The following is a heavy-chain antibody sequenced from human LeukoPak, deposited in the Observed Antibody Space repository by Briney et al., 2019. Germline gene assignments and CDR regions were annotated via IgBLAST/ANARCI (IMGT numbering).Heavy chain of an antibody. V-gene: IGHV3-23*01. CDR2: IGGSGGST. J-gene: IGHJ4*02. D-gene: IGHD6-13*01. CDR1: GFTFSSYA. CDR3: AKVETAAAATLRGFDY. Sequence: GGSLRLSCAASGFTFSSYAMSWVRQAPGKGLEWVSSIGGSGGSTYYADSVKGRFTISRDNSKNTLYLQMNSLRAEDTAVYYCAKVETAAAATLRGFDYWGQGTLVTVPS.